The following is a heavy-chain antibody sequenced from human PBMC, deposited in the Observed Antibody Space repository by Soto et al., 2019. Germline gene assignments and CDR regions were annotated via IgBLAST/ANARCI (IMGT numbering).Heavy chain of an antibody. CDR2: VIPIFGTA. J-gene: IGHJ6*02. Sequence: QVQLVQSGAEVKKPGSSVKVSCKASGGTFSSYAISWVRQAPGQGIEWMGGVIPIFGTANYAQKFQGRVTITAGQSTSTAYMEASSLRSEHTCVYYCASPVAKYYYSGMDVWGQGTTVTVSS. CDR3: ASPVAKYYYSGMDV. D-gene: IGHD5-12*01. CDR1: GGTFSSYA. V-gene: IGHV1-69*12.